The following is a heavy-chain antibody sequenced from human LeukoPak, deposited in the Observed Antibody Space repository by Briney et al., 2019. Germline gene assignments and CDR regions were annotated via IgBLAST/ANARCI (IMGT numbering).Heavy chain of an antibody. Sequence: ASVKVSCKASGYTFTSYAMHWVRQAPGQRLEWMGWINAGNGNTKYSQKFQGRVTITRDTSASTAYMELSSLRSEGTAVYYCAREGFGSGSPVDYYYGMDVWGQGTTVTVSS. CDR2: INAGNGNT. CDR3: AREGFGSGSPVDYYYGMDV. V-gene: IGHV1-3*01. J-gene: IGHJ6*02. D-gene: IGHD3-22*01. CDR1: GYTFTSYA.